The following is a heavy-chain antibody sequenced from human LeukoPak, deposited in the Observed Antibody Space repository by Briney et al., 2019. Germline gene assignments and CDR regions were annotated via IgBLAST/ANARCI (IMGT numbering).Heavy chain of an antibody. CDR1: GGSFSGYY. CDR2: INHSGST. D-gene: IGHD3-9*01. J-gene: IGHJ1*01. CDR3: ARVQVYYDILTGHWTPEYFQH. V-gene: IGHV4-34*01. Sequence: SETLSLTCAVYGGSFSGYYWSWIRQPPGKGLEWIGEINHSGSTNYNPSLKSRVTISVDTSKNQFSLKLSSVTAADTAVYYCARVQVYYDILTGHWTPEYFQHWGQGTLVTVSS.